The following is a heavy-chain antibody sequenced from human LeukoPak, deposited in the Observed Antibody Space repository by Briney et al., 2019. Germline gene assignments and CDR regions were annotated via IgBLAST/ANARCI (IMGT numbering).Heavy chain of an antibody. CDR3: AKAPYSNYEENWFDP. CDR2: ISGSGGST. V-gene: IGHV3-23*01. Sequence: GGSLRLSCAASGFTFSSYSMNWVRQAPGKGLEWVSAISGSGGSTYYADSVKGRFTISRDNSKNTLYLQMNSLRAEDTAVYYCAKAPYSNYEENWFDPWGQGTLVTVSS. D-gene: IGHD4-11*01. J-gene: IGHJ5*02. CDR1: GFTFSSYS.